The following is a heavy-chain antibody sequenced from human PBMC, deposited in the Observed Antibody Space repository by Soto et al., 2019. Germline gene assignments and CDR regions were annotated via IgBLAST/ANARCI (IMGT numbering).Heavy chain of an antibody. CDR1: GFTFSSYG. J-gene: IGHJ5*02. V-gene: IGHV3-33*06. CDR2: IWYDGSNK. Sequence: GGSLRLSCAASGFTFSSYGMHWVRQAPGKGLEWVAVIWYDGSNKYYADSVKGRFTISRDNSKNTLYLQMDSLRAEDTAVYYCAKEDITWVAGGTRPNWFDPWGQGTVVTVSS. CDR3: AKEDITWVAGGTRPNWFDP. D-gene: IGHD6-13*01.